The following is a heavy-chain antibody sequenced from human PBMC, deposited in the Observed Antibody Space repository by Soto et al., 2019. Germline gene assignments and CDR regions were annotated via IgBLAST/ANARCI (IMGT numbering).Heavy chain of an antibody. D-gene: IGHD6-13*01. V-gene: IGHV4-38-2*01. J-gene: IGHJ4*02. CDR1: GYSISSGYY. CDR3: ASEYSSSWFDY. Sequence: SSETLSLTCAVSGYSISSGYYWGWIRQPPGKGLEWIGSIYHSGSTYYNPSLKSRVTISVDTSKNQFSLKLSSVTAADTAVYYCASEYSSSWFDYWGQGTLVTVSS. CDR2: IYHSGST.